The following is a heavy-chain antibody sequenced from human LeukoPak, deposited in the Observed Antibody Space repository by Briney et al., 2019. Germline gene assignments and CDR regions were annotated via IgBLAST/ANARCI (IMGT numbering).Heavy chain of an antibody. CDR1: GYKFNAYW. V-gene: IGHV5-51*01. Sequence: GESLKISCKGSGYKFNAYWIAWVRQMPGKGLEWMGIIYPDDSDTRYSPSFQGQVTISAEQSASIAYLQWSSLKASDTAMYYCARPNITSYYDSRGYDAFDVWGQGTMVIVSS. CDR3: ARPNITSYYDSRGYDAFDV. CDR2: IYPDDSDT. D-gene: IGHD3-22*01. J-gene: IGHJ3*01.